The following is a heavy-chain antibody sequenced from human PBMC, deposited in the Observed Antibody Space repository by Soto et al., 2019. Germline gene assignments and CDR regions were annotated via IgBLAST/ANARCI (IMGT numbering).Heavy chain of an antibody. CDR3: TTDRYSSGWYVDY. Sequence: EVQLVESGGGLVKPGGSLRLSCVASGFTFSNAWMSWVRQAPGKGLEWVGRIKSKTDGGTTDYAAPVKGRFTISRDDSKNTLYLQMNSLKTEDTAVYYCTTDRYSSGWYVDYWGQGTLVTVSS. CDR1: GFTFSNAW. V-gene: IGHV3-15*01. J-gene: IGHJ4*02. CDR2: IKSKTDGGTT. D-gene: IGHD6-19*01.